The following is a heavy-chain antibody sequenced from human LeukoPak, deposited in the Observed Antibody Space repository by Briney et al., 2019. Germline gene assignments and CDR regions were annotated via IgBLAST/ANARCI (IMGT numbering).Heavy chain of an antibody. CDR3: AKELWDTRTLTGYFNWYFDL. CDR2: ISWNSGSI. D-gene: IGHD3-9*01. V-gene: IGHV3-9*01. Sequence: GGSLRLSCAASGFTFDDYAMHWVRQAPWKGLEWVSGISWNSGSIGYADSVKGRFTISRDNAKNSLYLQMNSLRAEDTALYYCAKELWDTRTLTGYFNWYFDLWGRGTLVTVSS. J-gene: IGHJ2*01. CDR1: GFTFDDYA.